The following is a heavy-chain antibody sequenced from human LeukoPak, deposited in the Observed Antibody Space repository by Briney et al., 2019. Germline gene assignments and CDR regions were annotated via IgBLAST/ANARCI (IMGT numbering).Heavy chain of an antibody. CDR1: GFTFSSYA. CDR3: ARVGWDRTDQDFDY. Sequence: PGGSLRLSCAASGFTFSSYAMSWVRQAPGKGLECVSTISGGGDSTYYADSVKGRFTISRDNAKNSLYLQMNSLRAEDTAVYYCARVGWDRTDQDFDYWGQGTLVTVSS. J-gene: IGHJ4*02. V-gene: IGHV3-23*01. CDR2: ISGGGDST. D-gene: IGHD1-26*01.